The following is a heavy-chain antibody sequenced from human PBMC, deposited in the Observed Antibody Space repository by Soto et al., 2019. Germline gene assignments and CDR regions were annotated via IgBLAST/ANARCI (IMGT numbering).Heavy chain of an antibody. CDR2: ISYDGSNK. Sequence: GGSLRLSCAASGFTFSSYGMHWVRQAPGKGLEWVAGISYDGSNKYYADSVKGRFTISRDNSKNTQYLQMNSLRAEDTAVYYCAKDRGNWNDFSYWGQGTLVTVSS. V-gene: IGHV3-30*18. CDR3: AKDRGNWNDFSY. J-gene: IGHJ4*02. D-gene: IGHD1-20*01. CDR1: GFTFSSYG.